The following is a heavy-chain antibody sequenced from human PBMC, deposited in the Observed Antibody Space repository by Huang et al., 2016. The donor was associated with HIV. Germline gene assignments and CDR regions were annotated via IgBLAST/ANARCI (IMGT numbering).Heavy chain of an antibody. Sequence: HVHLVQSGAEVKKPGSSVKVSCKASGGTFSTDAITWVRQAPGQGLERMGGIIPVFGTANSAQKVQDRVTFTADEFSTTAYMELSDLKYEDTAIYFCARARRHSGNSGLIDLWGQGTLVTVSS. CDR2: IIPVFGTA. D-gene: IGHD2-21*02. V-gene: IGHV1-69*13. J-gene: IGHJ1*01. CDR1: GGTFSTDA. CDR3: ARARRHSGNSGLIDL.